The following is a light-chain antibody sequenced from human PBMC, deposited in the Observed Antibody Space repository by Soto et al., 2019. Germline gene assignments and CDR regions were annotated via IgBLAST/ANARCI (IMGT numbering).Light chain of an antibody. V-gene: IGKV1-39*01. CDR3: QQTYSSPPGA. Sequence: DIPMTPSPASLSASVGDRVTITCRASQSTRNYVNWYQQKLGKAPKVLIYTASSLQSGAPSRFSGSGSGTELTLSIGRMQPEDFATYYCQQTYSSPPGAFGQGTKVEIE. J-gene: IGKJ1*01. CDR1: QSTRNY. CDR2: TAS.